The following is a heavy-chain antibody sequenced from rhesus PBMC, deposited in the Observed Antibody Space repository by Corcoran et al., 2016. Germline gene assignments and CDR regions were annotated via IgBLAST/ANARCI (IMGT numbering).Heavy chain of an antibody. CDR3: VRGCARSGCPLVHIDF. D-gene: IGHD2-21*01. Sequence: QLQLQESGPGLVKPSETLSLACAVSGGSFSNNYWVWIRQPPGKGLEWIGRILGSGGSTAYHPPLKSRVTISTDTSKNQFSLKLTSVTAADTAVYFCVRGCARSGCPLVHIDFWGQGFLVTVSS. J-gene: IGHJ4*01. V-gene: IGHV4-173*01. CDR2: ILGSGGST. CDR1: GGSFSNNY.